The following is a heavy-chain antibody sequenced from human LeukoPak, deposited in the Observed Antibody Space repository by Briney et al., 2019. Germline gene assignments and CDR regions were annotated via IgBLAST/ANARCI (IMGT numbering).Heavy chain of an antibody. V-gene: IGHV4-59*01. J-gene: IGHJ4*02. Sequence: SETLSLTCAVSGGSISSYYWSWIRQPPGKGLEWIGYIFYSGSTNYNPSLKGRVTISVDTSKNQFSLKLSSVTAADTAVYYCARGGLDYYDSSGYYPQYYFDYWGQGTLVTVSS. CDR1: GGSISSYY. CDR3: ARGGLDYYDSSGYYPQYYFDY. D-gene: IGHD3-22*01. CDR2: IFYSGST.